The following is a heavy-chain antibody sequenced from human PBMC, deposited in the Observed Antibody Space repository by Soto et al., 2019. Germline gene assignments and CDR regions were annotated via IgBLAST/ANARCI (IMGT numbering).Heavy chain of an antibody. V-gene: IGHV4-59*01. CDR3: ARVSGWYGFHAFDI. CDR2: IYYSGST. CDR1: GGSISSYY. J-gene: IGHJ3*02. D-gene: IGHD6-19*01. Sequence: KQSQTLSLTCTVSGGSISSYYWSWIRQPPGKGLEWIGYIYYSGSTNYNPSLKSRVTISVDTSKNQFSLKLSSVTAADTAVYYCARVSGWYGFHAFDIWGQGTMVTVSS.